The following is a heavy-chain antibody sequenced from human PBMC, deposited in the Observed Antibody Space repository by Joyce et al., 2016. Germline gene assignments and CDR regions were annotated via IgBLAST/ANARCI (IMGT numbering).Heavy chain of an antibody. CDR2: IYYSEST. J-gene: IGHJ5*02. CDR1: GGSISSSSYF. CDR3: ARVRGRFYRGNPAMNWFDP. V-gene: IGHV4-39*07. Sequence: QLHLQESGPGLVKTSETLSLTCTVSGGSISSSSYFWAWIRQPPGKGLEWIGSIYYSESTYYNPSLKSRVTISVDTSKNQFSLKLSSVTAADTAVYYTARVRGRFYRGNPAMNWFDPWGRGTLVTVSS. D-gene: IGHD3-16*01.